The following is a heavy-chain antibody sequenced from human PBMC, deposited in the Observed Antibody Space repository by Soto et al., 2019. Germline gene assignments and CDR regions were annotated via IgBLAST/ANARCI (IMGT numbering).Heavy chain of an antibody. J-gene: IGHJ5*02. Sequence: GALVKVSCKASGYTFTSYGISWVLEAPGQGLEWMGWISAYNGNTNYAQKLQGRVTMTTDTSTSTAYMELRSLRSDDTAVYYCARAYCSSTSCRNWFDPWGQGTLVTVSS. D-gene: IGHD2-2*01. CDR2: ISAYNGNT. CDR3: ARAYCSSTSCRNWFDP. V-gene: IGHV1-18*01. CDR1: GYTFTSYG.